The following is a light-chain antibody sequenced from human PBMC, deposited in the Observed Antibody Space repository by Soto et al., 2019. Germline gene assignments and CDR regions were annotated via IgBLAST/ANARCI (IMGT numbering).Light chain of an antibody. CDR3: CSYAGSYTLWV. V-gene: IGLV2-11*01. Sequence: QSVLTQPRSVSGSPGQSVTISCTGTSSDVGGYNFVSWYQQYPGKAPKLIIYDVSKRPSGVPDRFSGSKSGNTASLTISGLQADDETDYYCCSYAGSYTLWVFGGGTNSPS. CDR1: SSDVGGYNF. CDR2: DVS. J-gene: IGLJ3*02.